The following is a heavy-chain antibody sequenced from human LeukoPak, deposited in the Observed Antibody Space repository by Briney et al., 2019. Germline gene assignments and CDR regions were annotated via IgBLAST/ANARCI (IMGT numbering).Heavy chain of an antibody. V-gene: IGHV3-23*01. Sequence: PWGSLTLSCAASGFTFSSYDMSWVRQAPGKGLEWVSAISGGSCSTYYADSVKGRFTISRDNSTNTLYLQMDSLRAEDTAIYYCAKSPYGSSPQGYWGQGTLVSVSS. CDR3: AKSPYGSSPQGY. CDR1: GFTFSSYD. D-gene: IGHD6-6*01. CDR2: ISGGSCST. J-gene: IGHJ4*02.